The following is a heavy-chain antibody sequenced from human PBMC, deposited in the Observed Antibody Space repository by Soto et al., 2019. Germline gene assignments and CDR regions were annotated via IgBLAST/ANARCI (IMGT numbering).Heavy chain of an antibody. Sequence: PSETLSLTCAASGFSISSSDYYWDWIRQTPGKGLEWIGTVFYSGSTYYSPSLQSRVTISIATSKNQFSLTLTSVTAADTALYYCARRPRWPDYYGMDVWGQGTTVTVSS. J-gene: IGHJ6*02. V-gene: IGHV4-39*01. CDR3: ARRPRWPDYYGMDV. CDR1: GFSISSSDYY. CDR2: VFYSGST.